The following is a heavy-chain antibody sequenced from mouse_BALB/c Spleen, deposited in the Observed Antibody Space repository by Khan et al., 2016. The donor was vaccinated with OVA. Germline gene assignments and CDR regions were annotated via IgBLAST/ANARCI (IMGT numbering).Heavy chain of an antibody. CDR1: GFSLSDYG. J-gene: IGHJ4*01. Sequence: LKESGPGLVAPSQNLSITCTVSGFSLSDYGVSWIRQPPGKGLEWLGVIWGGGSTYYNSALKSRLSISKDNSKSQVFLKMSSLQSDDTAMFYCAKGIWSYYYTLDYWGQGTSVTVSS. CDR2: IWGGGST. V-gene: IGHV2-6-5*01. CDR3: AKGIWSYYYTLDY.